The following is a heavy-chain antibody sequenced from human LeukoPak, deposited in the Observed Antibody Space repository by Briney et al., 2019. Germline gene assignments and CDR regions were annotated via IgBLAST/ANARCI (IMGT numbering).Heavy chain of an antibody. CDR1: GGSFSGYY. J-gene: IGHJ4*02. CDR2: INHSGST. V-gene: IGHV4-34*01. D-gene: IGHD2-8*01. Sequence: SETLSLTCGVYGGSFSGYYWSWIRQPPGKGLEWIGEINHSGSTNYNPSLKSRVTISVDTSKNQFSLKLSSVTAADTAVYYCARGRVYAMDYWGQGTLVTVSS. CDR3: ARGRVYAMDY.